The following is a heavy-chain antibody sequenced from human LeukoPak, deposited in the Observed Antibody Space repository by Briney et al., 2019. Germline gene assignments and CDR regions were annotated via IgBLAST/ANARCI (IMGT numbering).Heavy chain of an antibody. Sequence: PGGSLRLSCAASGFTFSSYAMSWVRQAPGKGLEWVSTITVSGGSTYYADSVKGRFTISRHNSKNTLYLQMNSLKIEDTAVYYCTRGKSVLDYWGQGTLVTVSS. CDR1: GFTFSSYA. CDR3: TRGKSVLDY. V-gene: IGHV3-23*01. D-gene: IGHD5/OR15-5a*01. CDR2: ITVSGGST. J-gene: IGHJ4*02.